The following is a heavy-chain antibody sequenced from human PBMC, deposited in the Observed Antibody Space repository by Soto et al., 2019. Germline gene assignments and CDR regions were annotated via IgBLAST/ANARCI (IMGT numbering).Heavy chain of an antibody. D-gene: IGHD3-22*01. J-gene: IGHJ4*02. Sequence: GGSLRLSCAASGFTFSSYAMSWVRQAPGKGLEWVAVISYDGSNKYYADSVKGRFTISRDNSKNTLYLQMNSLRAEDTSVYYCAKDRDYYDSRSFDYWGQGTLVTVSS. CDR3: AKDRDYYDSRSFDY. CDR2: ISYDGSNK. CDR1: GFTFSSYA. V-gene: IGHV3-30*18.